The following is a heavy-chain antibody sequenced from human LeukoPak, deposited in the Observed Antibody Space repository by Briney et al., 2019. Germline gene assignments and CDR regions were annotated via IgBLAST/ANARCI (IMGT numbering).Heavy chain of an antibody. J-gene: IGHJ4*02. CDR3: ARALVATISSTWTTVTTRGFDY. CDR1: GFTFSSYW. CDR2: IKQDGREK. D-gene: IGHD4-17*01. V-gene: IGHV3-7*01. Sequence: GGSLRLSCAASGFTFSSYWMSWVRQAPGKGLEWVANIKQDGREKYYVDSVKGRFTISRDNAKNSLYLQMNSLRAEDTAVYYCARALVATISSTWTTVTTRGFDYWGQGTLVTVSS.